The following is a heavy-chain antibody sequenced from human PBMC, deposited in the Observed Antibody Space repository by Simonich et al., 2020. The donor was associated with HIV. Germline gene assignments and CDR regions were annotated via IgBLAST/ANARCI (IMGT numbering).Heavy chain of an antibody. CDR2: ISAYNGNT. V-gene: IGHV1-18*01. CDR1: GYIFTSYG. D-gene: IGHD2-15*01. J-gene: IGHJ6*03. CDR3: ARGSPQDPYYYYYYMDV. Sequence: QVQLVQSGAEVKKPGASVKVSCKASGYIFTSYGISWVRQAPGQGLEWMGGISAYNGNTNYAQKLQGRATSTTDTSTSTAYRELRGLRSDDTAVYYCARGSPQDPYYYYYYMDVWGKGTTVTVSS.